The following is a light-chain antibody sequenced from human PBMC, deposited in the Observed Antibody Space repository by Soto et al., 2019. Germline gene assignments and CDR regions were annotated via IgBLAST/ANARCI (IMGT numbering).Light chain of an antibody. CDR3: SSYAGSNNFVV. V-gene: IGLV2-8*01. CDR2: EVS. Sequence: QSALTQPPSASGSPGQSVTISCTGTSSDVGGYNYVSWYQQHPGKAPKLMIYEVSKRPSGVPDRFSGSKSGNTASLTVSGLQGEDEGDYYCSSYAGSNNFVVFGGGTQLTVL. J-gene: IGLJ2*01. CDR1: SSDVGGYNY.